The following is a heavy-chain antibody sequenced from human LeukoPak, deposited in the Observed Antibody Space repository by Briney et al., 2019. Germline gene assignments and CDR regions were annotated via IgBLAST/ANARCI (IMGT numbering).Heavy chain of an antibody. CDR1: GYTFTSYG. CDR3: ARPHYDILTGFYGSDY. Sequence: ASVKVSSTASGYTFTSYGISWVRQAPGQGLEWMGWISAYNGNTNYAQKLQGRVTMTTDTSTSTAYMELRSLRSDDTAVYYCARPHYDILTGFYGSDYWGQGPLVTVSS. J-gene: IGHJ4*02. D-gene: IGHD3-9*01. CDR2: ISAYNGNT. V-gene: IGHV1-18*01.